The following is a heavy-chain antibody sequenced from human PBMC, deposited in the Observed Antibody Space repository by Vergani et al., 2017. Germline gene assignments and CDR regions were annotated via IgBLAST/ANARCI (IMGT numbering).Heavy chain of an antibody. V-gene: IGHV4-31*04. CDR3: AGGYDHSDFGSLYI. Sequence: QVRLQESGPGLVKPSETLSLTCSVSGGSMSGYYWSWIRQHPGKGLEWMGYIFYSGSTYYNPALQSRVTISIDMFKNQFSLKLSSVTVADTAVYYCAGGYDHSDFGSLYIWGQGTMVTVS. J-gene: IGHJ3*02. CDR2: IFYSGST. D-gene: IGHD3-22*01. CDR1: GGSMSGYY.